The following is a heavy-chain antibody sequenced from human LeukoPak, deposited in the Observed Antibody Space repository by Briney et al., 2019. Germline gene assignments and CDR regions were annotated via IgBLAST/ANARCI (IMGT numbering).Heavy chain of an antibody. V-gene: IGHV3-21*01. D-gene: IGHD1-1*01. CDR3: ARWKDPVLANDY. J-gene: IGHJ4*02. CDR2: ISSSSSYI. CDR1: GFTFSSYS. Sequence: PGGSLRLSXAASGFTFSSYSMNWVRQAPGKGLEWVSSISSSSSYIYYADSVKGRFTISRDNAKNSLYLQMNSLRAEDTAVYYCARWKDPVLANDYWGQGTLVTVSS.